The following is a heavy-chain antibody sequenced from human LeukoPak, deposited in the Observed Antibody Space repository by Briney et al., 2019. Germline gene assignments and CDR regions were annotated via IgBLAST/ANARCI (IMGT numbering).Heavy chain of an antibody. V-gene: IGHV1-8*02. D-gene: IGHD6-13*01. Sequence: ASVKVSCKASGYTFTGYYMHWVRQAPGQGLEWMGWINPNSGNTGYAQKFQGRVTMTRNTSISTAYMELSSLRSEDTAVYYCARARTIAAAGSFGYWGQGTLVTVSS. CDR1: GYTFTGYY. CDR3: ARARTIAAAGSFGY. CDR2: INPNSGNT. J-gene: IGHJ4*02.